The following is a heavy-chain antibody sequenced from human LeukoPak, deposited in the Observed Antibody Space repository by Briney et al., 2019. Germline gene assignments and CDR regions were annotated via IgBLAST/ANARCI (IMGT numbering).Heavy chain of an antibody. CDR2: ISSSSSYI. J-gene: IGHJ5*02. Sequence: GGSLRLSCAASGFTFSSYSMNWVRQAPGKGLEWVSSISSSSSYIYSADSVKGRFIISRDNAKNSLYLQMNSLRAEDTAVYYCARDCSITGTSGWFDPWGQGTLVTVSS. CDR1: GFTFSSYS. D-gene: IGHD1/OR15-1a*01. CDR3: ARDCSITGTSGWFDP. V-gene: IGHV3-21*01.